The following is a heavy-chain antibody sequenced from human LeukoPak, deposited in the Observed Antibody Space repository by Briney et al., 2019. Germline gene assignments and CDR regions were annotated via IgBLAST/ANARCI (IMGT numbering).Heavy chain of an antibody. J-gene: IGHJ2*01. V-gene: IGHV4-4*07. CDR2: IYTSGST. CDR1: GGSISSYY. Sequence: TSETLSLACTVSGGSISSYYWSWIRQPAGKGLEWIGRIYTSGSTNYNPSLKSRVTMSVDTSKNQFSLKLSSVTAADTAVYYCARDLPLSYSSSWPWYFDLWGRGTLVTVSS. D-gene: IGHD6-13*01. CDR3: ARDLPLSYSSSWPWYFDL.